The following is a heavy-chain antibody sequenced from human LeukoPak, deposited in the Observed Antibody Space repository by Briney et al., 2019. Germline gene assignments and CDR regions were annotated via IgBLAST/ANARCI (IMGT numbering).Heavy chain of an antibody. Sequence: ESLQILRKGSGYSFNSYWIAWGRQMPGKRLEGLGINYPCDSYTKYSPSFQGQVTISADKSLNHAYLQWSSLKASDTAIYYCARRASATEDLDYWGQGTLVTVSS. CDR1: GYSFNSYW. CDR2: NYPCDSYT. V-gene: IGHV5-51*01. J-gene: IGHJ4*02. CDR3: ARRASATEDLDY.